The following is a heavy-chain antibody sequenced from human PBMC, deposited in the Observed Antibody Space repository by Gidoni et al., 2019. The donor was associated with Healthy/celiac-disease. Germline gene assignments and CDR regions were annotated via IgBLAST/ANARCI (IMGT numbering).Heavy chain of an antibody. Sequence: QVQLVQSGAEVKKPGASVKVSCKPSGYTFTSYGISWVRQAPGQGLEWMGWISAYNGNTNYAQKLQGRVTMTTDTSTSTAYMELRSLRSDDTAVYYCASLIRGYSPEDAFDIWGQGTMVTVSS. J-gene: IGHJ3*02. CDR1: GYTFTSYG. D-gene: IGHD5-18*01. CDR2: ISAYNGNT. CDR3: ASLIRGYSPEDAFDI. V-gene: IGHV1-18*01.